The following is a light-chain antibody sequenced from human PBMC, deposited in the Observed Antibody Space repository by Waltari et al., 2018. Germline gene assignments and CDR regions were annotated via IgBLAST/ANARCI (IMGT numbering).Light chain of an antibody. CDR3: QRYDNLPIFA. CDR1: QDISNY. J-gene: IGKJ3*01. V-gene: IGKV1-33*01. CDR2: DAS. Sequence: DIQMTQSPSSLSASVGDRVTITCQASQDISNYLNWYQQKPGKAPKLLIHDASKLETGVPSRFSGSQSGIHFTLTISSLQPEDIATYYCQRYDNLPIFAFGPGTKVDVK.